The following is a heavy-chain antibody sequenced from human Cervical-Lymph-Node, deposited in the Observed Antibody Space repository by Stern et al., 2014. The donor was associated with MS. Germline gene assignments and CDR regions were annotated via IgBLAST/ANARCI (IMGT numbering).Heavy chain of an antibody. D-gene: IGHD2-15*01. Sequence: EVQLVESGGGLLQPGGSLRLSCGASGFTLSTYWMHCVRQGPGTGLVWVSRINSGGSSTSYTDSVRGRFIISRDNAKNTVYLQMTSLRAEDTAVYYCARSSGASGDALDVWGQGTTVTVSS. V-gene: IGHV3-74*01. J-gene: IGHJ6*02. CDR2: INSGGSST. CDR3: ARSSGASGDALDV. CDR1: GFTLSTYW.